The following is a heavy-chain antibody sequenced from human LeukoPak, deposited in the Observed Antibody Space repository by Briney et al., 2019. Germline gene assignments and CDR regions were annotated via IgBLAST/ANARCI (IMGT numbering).Heavy chain of an antibody. CDR3: ARDAQYSSSSDDFDY. D-gene: IGHD6-6*01. J-gene: IGHJ4*02. Sequence: ASVKVSCKASGGTFSSYAISWVRQAPGQGLEWMGRIIPIFGTANYAQKFQGRVTITTDESTSTAYMELSSLRSEDTAVYYCARDAQYSSSSDDFDYWGQGTLVTVSS. V-gene: IGHV1-69*05. CDR1: GGTFSSYA. CDR2: IIPIFGTA.